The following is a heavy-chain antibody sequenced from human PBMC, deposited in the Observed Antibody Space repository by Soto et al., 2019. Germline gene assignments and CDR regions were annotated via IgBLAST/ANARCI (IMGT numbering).Heavy chain of an antibody. J-gene: IGHJ3*02. CDR2: ISYDGSNK. CDR3: AKGPGSGSYYTEGSLGAFDI. V-gene: IGHV3-30*18. Sequence: VAVISYDGSNKYYADSVKGRFTISRDNSKNTLYLQMNSLRAEDTAVYYCAKGPGSGSYYTEGSLGAFDIWGQGTMVTVSS. D-gene: IGHD1-26*01.